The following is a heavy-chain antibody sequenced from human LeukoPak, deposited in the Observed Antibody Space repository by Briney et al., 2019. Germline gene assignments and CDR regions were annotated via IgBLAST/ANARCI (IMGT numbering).Heavy chain of an antibody. CDR1: GYTLTELS. CDR2: FDPEDGET. V-gene: IGHV1-24*01. CDR3: ATVHCSSTSCCVFDP. J-gene: IGHJ5*02. D-gene: IGHD2-2*01. Sequence: ASVKVSCKVSGYTLTELSMHWVRQAPGKGLEWMGGFDPEDGETIYAQKFQGRVTMTEDTSTDTAYMELSSLRSEDTAVYYCATVHCSSTSCCVFDPWGQGTLVTVSS.